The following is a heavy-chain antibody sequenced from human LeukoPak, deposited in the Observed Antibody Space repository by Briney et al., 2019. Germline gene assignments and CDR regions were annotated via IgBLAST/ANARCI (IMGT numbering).Heavy chain of an antibody. Sequence: SVKVSCXASGGTFSSYTISWVRQALGQGLEWMGRIIPILGIANYAQKFQGRVTITADKSTSTAYMELSSLRSEDTAVYYCALRTPFDYWGQGTLVTVSS. CDR3: ALRTPFDY. V-gene: IGHV1-69*02. CDR1: GGTFSSYT. D-gene: IGHD2-15*01. J-gene: IGHJ4*02. CDR2: IIPILGIA.